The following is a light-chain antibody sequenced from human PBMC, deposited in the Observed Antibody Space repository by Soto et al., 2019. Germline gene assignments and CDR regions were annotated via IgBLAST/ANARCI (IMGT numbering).Light chain of an antibody. CDR2: LNSDGSH. V-gene: IGLV4-69*01. CDR1: SGHSSYA. CDR3: QTWGTGIWV. Sequence: QLVLTQSPSASASLGASVKLTCTLSSGHSSYAIAWHQQQPEKGPRYLMKLNSDGSHSKGDGIPDRVSGSSSGAERYLTISSLQSEDDADYYCQTWGTGIWVFGGGTKLTVL. J-gene: IGLJ3*02.